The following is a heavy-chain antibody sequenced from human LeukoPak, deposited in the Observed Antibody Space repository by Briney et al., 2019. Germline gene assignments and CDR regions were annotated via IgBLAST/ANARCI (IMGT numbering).Heavy chain of an antibody. CDR3: ARRDGYNSFDY. Sequence: GESLKISCKGSGYSFAAYWIGWVRQMPGKGLEWMGSIFPGDSDTRYSPSFQGQVTISADKSISAAYLQWSSLKASDTAMYYCARRDGYNSFDYWGQGTLVTVSS. V-gene: IGHV5-51*01. CDR2: IFPGDSDT. CDR1: GYSFAAYW. D-gene: IGHD5-24*01. J-gene: IGHJ4*02.